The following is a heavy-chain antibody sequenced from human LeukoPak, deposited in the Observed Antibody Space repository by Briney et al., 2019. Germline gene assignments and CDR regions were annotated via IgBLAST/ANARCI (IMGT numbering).Heavy chain of an antibody. V-gene: IGHV3-23*01. CDR3: ATPDEGVGASRGHDY. CDR2: ISGSGGST. CDR1: GFTFSSYA. J-gene: IGHJ4*02. Sequence: PGGSLRLSCAASGFTFSSYAMSWVRQAPGKGLEWVSAISGSGGSTYYADSVKGRFTISRDNSKNTLYLQTNSLRAEDTAVYYCATPDEGVGASRGHDYWGQGTLVTASS. D-gene: IGHD1-26*01.